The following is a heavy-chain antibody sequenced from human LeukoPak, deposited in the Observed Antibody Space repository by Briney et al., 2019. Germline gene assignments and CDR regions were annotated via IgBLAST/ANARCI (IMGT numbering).Heavy chain of an antibody. Sequence: GGSLRLSCAASGFTFSDYYMSWIRQAPGKGLEWVSYISSSGSTIYYADSVKGRFTISRDNAKNSLYLQMNSLRAEDTAVHYCARADSSGCLDYWGQGTLVTVSS. J-gene: IGHJ4*02. CDR3: ARADSSGCLDY. CDR2: ISSSGSTI. CDR1: GFTFSDYY. V-gene: IGHV3-11*04. D-gene: IGHD6-19*01.